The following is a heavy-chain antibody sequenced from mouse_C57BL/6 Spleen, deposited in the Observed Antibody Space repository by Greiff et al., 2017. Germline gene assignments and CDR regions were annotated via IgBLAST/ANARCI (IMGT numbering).Heavy chain of an antibody. CDR1: GYSFTSCW. CDR2: IDPSDSYT. D-gene: IGHD2-3*01. Sequence: QVQLQQPGAELVRPATSVTLSCKASGYSFTSCWKHCLKQRPGQDLQWIGVIDPSDSYTNYNQKFKGKATLTVDTSSSTAYMQLSSLTSEESAVYYCARSHGYWDYWGQGTTLTVSS. J-gene: IGHJ2*01. CDR3: ARSHGYWDY. V-gene: IGHV1-59*01.